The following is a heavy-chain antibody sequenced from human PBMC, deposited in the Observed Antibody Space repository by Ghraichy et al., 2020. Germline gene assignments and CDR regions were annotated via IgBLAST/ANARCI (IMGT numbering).Heavy chain of an antibody. V-gene: IGHV4-59*08. J-gene: IGHJ6*02. Sequence: SETLSLTCTISGGSISREEGRGIRESPGKGLEWIGYIYYSGSTNYNPSLKSRVTISVDTSKNQFSLKLSSVTAADTAVYYCASNKYGIDVWGQGTTVTVSS. D-gene: IGHD1/OR15-1a*01. CDR1: GGSISREE. CDR2: IYYSGST. CDR3: ASNKYGIDV.